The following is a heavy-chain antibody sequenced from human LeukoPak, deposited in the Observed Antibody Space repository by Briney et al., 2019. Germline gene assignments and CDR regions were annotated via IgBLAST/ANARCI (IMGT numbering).Heavy chain of an antibody. V-gene: IGHV3-30*03. Sequence: PGGSLRLSCAASGFTFSSYGMQWVRQAPGKGLEWVAIMSYDATNKYYADSVKGRFTISRDNSKNTLYLHMNSLRAEDTAMYYCAGQGAMTTRVDYFLRWGQGTLVTVSS. CDR1: GFTFSSYG. CDR2: MSYDATNK. J-gene: IGHJ1*01. D-gene: IGHD1-26*01. CDR3: AGQGAMTTRVDYFLR.